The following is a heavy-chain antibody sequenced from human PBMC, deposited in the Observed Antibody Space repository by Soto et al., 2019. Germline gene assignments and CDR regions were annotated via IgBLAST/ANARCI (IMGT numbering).Heavy chain of an antibody. CDR1: GGSVSSGSYY. V-gene: IGHV4-61*01. CDR2: IYYTGST. Sequence: QVQLQESGPGLVKPSETLSLTCTVSGGSVSSGSYYWSWIRQPPGKGLEWIGYIYYTGSTDYNPSLXXRXTXXVDTSKNQFSLKLSSVTAADTAVYYCARDWSGTGIWGQGTMVTVSS. J-gene: IGHJ3*02. CDR3: ARDWSGTGI. D-gene: IGHD1-1*01.